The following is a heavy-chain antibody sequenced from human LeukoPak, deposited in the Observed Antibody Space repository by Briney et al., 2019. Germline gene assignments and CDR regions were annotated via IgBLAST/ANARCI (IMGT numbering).Heavy chain of an antibody. CDR3: ARQAGGNSGPFDY. J-gene: IGHJ4*02. Sequence: SETLSLTCTVSGGSISSINSNYCSWIRQPPGKGLEWIGYIYNSGSTNYNPSLKSRVTISVDTSKNQFSLKLSSVPAANTAVYYCARQAGGNSGPFDYWGQGTVVTVSS. V-gene: IGHV4-59*08. CDR1: GGSISSINSNY. CDR2: IYNSGST. D-gene: IGHD4-23*01.